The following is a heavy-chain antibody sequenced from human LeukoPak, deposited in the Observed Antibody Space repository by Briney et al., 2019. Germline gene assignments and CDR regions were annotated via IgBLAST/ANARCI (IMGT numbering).Heavy chain of an antibody. CDR2: IYYSGST. J-gene: IGHJ4*02. D-gene: IGHD3-16*01. CDR1: GGSVSSGSYY. Sequence: SETLSLTCTVSGGSVSSGSYYWSWIRQPPGKGLEWIGYIYYSGSTNYNPSLKSRVTISVDTSKNQFSLKLSSVTAADTAVYYCARDRWGYYFDYWGQGTLVTVSS. V-gene: IGHV4-61*01. CDR3: ARDRWGYYFDY.